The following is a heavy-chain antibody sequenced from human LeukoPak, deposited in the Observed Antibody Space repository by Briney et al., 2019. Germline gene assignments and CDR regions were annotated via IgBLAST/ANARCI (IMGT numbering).Heavy chain of an antibody. V-gene: IGHV1-2*02. J-gene: IGHJ4*02. D-gene: IGHD5-18*01. CDR3: ARDRAIHGYSYGLDY. Sequence: GASVKVSCKASGYTFTGYYMNWVRQAPGQGLEWMGWINPNSGDTNYAQKFQGRVTMTRDTSISTAYMELSRLRSDDTAVYYCARDRAIHGYSYGLDYWGQGTLVTVSS. CDR2: INPNSGDT. CDR1: GYTFTGYY.